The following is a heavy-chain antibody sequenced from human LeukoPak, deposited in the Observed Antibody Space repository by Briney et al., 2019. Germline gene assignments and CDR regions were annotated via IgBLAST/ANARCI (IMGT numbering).Heavy chain of an antibody. Sequence: ASLKVSSKASGYTFTSYDINLVRQATGQGLEWIACINPISGNTGDAHKFQGRVTMARNTSISTAYMELRSLRSENTAVYYFAIRYGSGEKYYYYFMDAWGKGTTVTVSS. CDR2: INPISGNT. CDR1: GYTFTSYD. D-gene: IGHD3-10*01. V-gene: IGHV1-8*02. CDR3: AIRYGSGEKYYYYFMDA. J-gene: IGHJ6*03.